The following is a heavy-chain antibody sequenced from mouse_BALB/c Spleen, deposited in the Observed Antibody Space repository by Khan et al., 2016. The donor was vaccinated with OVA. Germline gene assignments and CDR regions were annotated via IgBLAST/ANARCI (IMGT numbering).Heavy chain of an antibody. CDR3: AKGGYYGNSLFDY. J-gene: IGHJ2*01. D-gene: IGHD1-1*01. CDR2: IYPGSGNT. Sequence: QVQLQQPGPELVKPGASVEISCKASGFTFTDYYINWVKQKPGQGLEWIGWIYPGSGNTKYNEKFKGMATLTVDTSSSTAYMQLGSLTSEDTAVYFSAKGGYYGNSLFDYWGQGTTLTVSS. V-gene: IGHV1-84*02. CDR1: GFTFTDYY.